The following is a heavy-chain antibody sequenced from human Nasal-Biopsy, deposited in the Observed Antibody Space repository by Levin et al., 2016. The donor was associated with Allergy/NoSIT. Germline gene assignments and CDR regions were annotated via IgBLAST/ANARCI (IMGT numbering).Heavy chain of an antibody. CDR2: IMPDASGQ. D-gene: IGHD6-6*01. CDR3: ARLYDSSTIFDY. Sequence: GESLKISCAVSGFTFRNHWMSWVRQAPGKGLEWVASIMPDASGQRYVDSVTGRFTISRDNAKNSLSLQMNDLRAEDTAVYYCARLYDSSTIFDYWGQGILVTVSS. J-gene: IGHJ4*02. V-gene: IGHV3-7*03. CDR1: GFTFRNHW.